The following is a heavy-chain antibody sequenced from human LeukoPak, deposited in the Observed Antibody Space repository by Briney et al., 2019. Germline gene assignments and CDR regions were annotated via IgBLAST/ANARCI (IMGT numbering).Heavy chain of an antibody. D-gene: IGHD4-17*01. V-gene: IGHV3-48*02. CDR1: GFTFSTYS. J-gene: IGHJ4*02. Sequence: PGGSLRLSCAASGFTFSTYSMNWVRQAPGKGLEWVSYISTSGSTIYYADSVKGRFTISRDNAKKSLYLQMSSLRDEDTAVYYCARTHDYGDYPDYWGQGTLVTVSS. CDR3: ARTHDYGDYPDY. CDR2: ISTSGSTI.